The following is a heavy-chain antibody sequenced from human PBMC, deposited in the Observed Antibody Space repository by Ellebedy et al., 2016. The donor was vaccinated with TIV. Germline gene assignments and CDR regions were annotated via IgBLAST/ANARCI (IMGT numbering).Heavy chain of an antibody. CDR2: INPHRGDT. D-gene: IGHD3-10*01. J-gene: IGHJ3*02. CDR3: ARGFRRFSYAFDI. CDR1: GYTFTGTDYY. Sequence: ASVKVSXXASGYTFTGTDYYIHWVRHAPGQGLEWMGWINPHRGDTNYAQKFQGRVTVTRDTSISTAYMELGRLRFDDTAIFYCARGFRRFSYAFDIWGQGTMITVSS. V-gene: IGHV1-2*02.